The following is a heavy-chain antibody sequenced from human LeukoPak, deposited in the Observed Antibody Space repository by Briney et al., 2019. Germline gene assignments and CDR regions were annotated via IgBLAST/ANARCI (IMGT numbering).Heavy chain of an antibody. CDR2: IIPIFGTA. V-gene: IGHV1-69*05. CDR1: GGTFSSYA. CDR3: ASSYDYVWGRDY. Sequence: ASVKVSRKASGGTFSSYAISWVRQAPGQGLEWMGRIIPIFGTANYAQKLQGRVTITTDESTSTAYMELSSMRSEDTVVYYCASSYDYVWGRDYWGQGTLVTVSS. D-gene: IGHD3-16*01. J-gene: IGHJ4*02.